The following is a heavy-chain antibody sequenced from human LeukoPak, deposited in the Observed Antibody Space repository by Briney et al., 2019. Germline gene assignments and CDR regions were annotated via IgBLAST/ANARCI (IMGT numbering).Heavy chain of an antibody. V-gene: IGHV3-7*03. J-gene: IGHJ4*02. D-gene: IGHD3-22*01. CDR3: ATPLGYYDSSGYHQGGD. CDR1: GFTFSSCW. CDR2: IKEDGSEK. Sequence: GGSLRLSCAASGFTFSSCWMTWVRQAPGKGLEWVANIKEDGSEKNYVDSVKGRFTISRDNAKNSLYLQMNSLRAEDTAVYYCATPLGYYDSSGYHQGGDWGQGTLVTVSS.